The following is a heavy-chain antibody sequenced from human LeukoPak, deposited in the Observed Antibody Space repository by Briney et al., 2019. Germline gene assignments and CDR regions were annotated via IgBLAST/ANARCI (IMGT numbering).Heavy chain of an antibody. V-gene: IGHV3-7*01. Sequence: GGSLRLSCVAHGFTLSSYWMNSVRQAPGKGLERVGTISPDGRDKYYVASEKGRFPISRDNAKTSLYLQINSLRADDTALYFCARGIVEVAGVSDHFDYWGQGTLITVSS. CDR1: GFTLSSYW. CDR2: ISPDGRDK. CDR3: ARGIVEVAGVSDHFDY. J-gene: IGHJ4*02. D-gene: IGHD2-2*01.